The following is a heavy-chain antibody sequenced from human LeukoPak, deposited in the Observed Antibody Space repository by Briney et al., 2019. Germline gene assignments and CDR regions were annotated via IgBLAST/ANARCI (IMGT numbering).Heavy chain of an antibody. CDR1: GFTFTSYA. J-gene: IGHJ4*02. CDR3: AKDLRPGANSYDFDY. D-gene: IGHD4-23*01. Sequence: GGSLRLSCAASGFTFTSYAMSWGRQAPGKGLGWVSFIACSGTTTRYADSVKDRFTISRDNSKNTLYLQMYSLRAEDTAIYYCAKDLRPGANSYDFDYWGQGTLVTVSS. V-gene: IGHV3-23*01. CDR2: IACSGTTT.